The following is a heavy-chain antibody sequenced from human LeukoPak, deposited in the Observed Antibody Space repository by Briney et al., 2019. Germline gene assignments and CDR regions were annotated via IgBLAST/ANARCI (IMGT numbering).Heavy chain of an antibody. CDR2: IYYSGST. D-gene: IGHD5-24*01. CDR3: ASMFLMATYVRDAFDI. CDR1: GGSISSSSYY. J-gene: IGHJ3*02. Sequence: PSETLSLTCTVSGGSISSSSYYWGWIRQPPGKGLEWIGSIYYSGSTYYNPSLKSRVTISVDKSKNQFSLKLSSVTAADTAVYYCASMFLMATYVRDAFDIWGQGTMVTVSS. V-gene: IGHV4-39*07.